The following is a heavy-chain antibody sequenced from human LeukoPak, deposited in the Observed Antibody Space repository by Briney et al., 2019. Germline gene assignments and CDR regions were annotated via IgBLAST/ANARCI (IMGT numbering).Heavy chain of an antibody. CDR3: ARERDSGSSLYYYYYGMDV. D-gene: IGHD1-26*01. CDR2: INSDGSST. Sequence: GGSLRLSCVASGFTFSSHLMHWVRQVPGKGLVWVSRINSDGSSTSYADSVKGRFTISRDNAKDTLYLQMNGLRAEDTAVYYCARERDSGSSLYYYYYGMDVWGQGTTVTVSS. V-gene: IGHV3-74*01. CDR1: GFTFSSHL. J-gene: IGHJ6*02.